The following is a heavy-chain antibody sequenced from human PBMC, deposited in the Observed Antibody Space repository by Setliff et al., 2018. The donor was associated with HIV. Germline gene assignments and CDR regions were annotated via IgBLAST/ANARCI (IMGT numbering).Heavy chain of an antibody. CDR2: ISGSGGET. CDR3: ATQVNYDSSGYGYFQH. V-gene: IGHV3-21*04. Sequence: GGSLRLSCVVSGFTFTNAWMTWVRQAPGKGLEWVSSISGSGGETYYADSVKGRFTISRDNAKNSLYLQMNSLRAEDTAVYYCATQVNYDSSGYGYFQHWGQGTLVTVSS. D-gene: IGHD3-22*01. J-gene: IGHJ1*01. CDR1: GFTFTNAW.